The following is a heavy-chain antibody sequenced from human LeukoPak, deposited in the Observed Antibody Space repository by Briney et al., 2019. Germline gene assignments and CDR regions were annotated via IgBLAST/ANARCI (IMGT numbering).Heavy chain of an antibody. CDR3: ARIVLPLTGDRDYFDY. V-gene: IGHV3-21*01. CDR2: ISSSSSYI. J-gene: IGHJ4*02. CDR1: GFTFSSYS. Sequence: GGSLRLSCAASGFTFSSYSMNWVRQAPGKGLEWVSSISSSSSYIYYADSVKGRLTISRDNPKNSLYLQMNSLRAEDTAVYYCARIVLPLTGDRDYFDYWGQGTLVTVSS. D-gene: IGHD7-27*01.